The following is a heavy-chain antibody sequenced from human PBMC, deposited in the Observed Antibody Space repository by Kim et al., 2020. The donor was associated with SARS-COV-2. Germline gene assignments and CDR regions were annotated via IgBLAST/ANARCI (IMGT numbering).Heavy chain of an antibody. Sequence: SETLSLTCTVSGGSISSSSYYWGWIRQPPGKGLEWIGSIYYSGSTYYNPSLKSRVTISVDTSKNQFSLKLSSVTAADTAVYYCARDSSGWSRGAFDIWGQGTMVTVSS. CDR1: GGSISSSSYY. D-gene: IGHD6-19*01. V-gene: IGHV4-39*01. CDR3: ARDSSGWSRGAFDI. CDR2: IYYSGST. J-gene: IGHJ3*02.